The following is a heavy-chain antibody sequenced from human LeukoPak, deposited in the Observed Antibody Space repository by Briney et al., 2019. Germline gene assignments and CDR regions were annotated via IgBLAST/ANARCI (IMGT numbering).Heavy chain of an antibody. V-gene: IGHV1-18*01. D-gene: IGHD3-10*01. CDR1: GYTFTSYS. CDR3: ARWGAYYGSGSFFY. Sequence: GASVKVSCKASGYTFTSYSISWVRQAPGQGLEWMGWISAYNGNTNYAQKLQGRVTMTTDTSTSTAYMELRSLRSDDTAVYYCARWGAYYGSGSFFYWGQGTLVTVSS. J-gene: IGHJ4*02. CDR2: ISAYNGNT.